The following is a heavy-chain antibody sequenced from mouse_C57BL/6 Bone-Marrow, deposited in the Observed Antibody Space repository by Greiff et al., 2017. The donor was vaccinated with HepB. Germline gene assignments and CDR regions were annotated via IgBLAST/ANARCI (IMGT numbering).Heavy chain of an antibody. CDR1: GFNIKDDY. CDR3: TTLFCSSPYYCDY. J-gene: IGHJ2*01. D-gene: IGHD1-3*01. CDR2: IDPENGDT. V-gene: IGHV14-4*01. Sequence: EVQLQQSGAELVRPGASVKLSCTASGFNIKDDYMHWVKQRPEQGLEWIGWIDPENGDTAYASKFQGKATITADTSSNTAYLQLSSLTSEDTAVYYCTTLFCSSPYYCDYWGQGTTLTVSS.